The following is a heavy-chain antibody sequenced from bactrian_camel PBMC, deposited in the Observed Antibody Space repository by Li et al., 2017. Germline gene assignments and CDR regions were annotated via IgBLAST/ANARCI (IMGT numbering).Heavy chain of an antibody. Sequence: VQLVESGGGLAQPGGSLRLTCAASGFTFITYSMHWVRQAPGKGLEWVAGINSDGGNTYYADSVKGRFTISQDNAKNSVTLLMNNLKPEDTATYYCVATGNFGVRPGRCPLVFPSPVYAHKGQGTQVTVS. CDR1: GFTFITYS. V-gene: IGHV3S40*01. D-gene: IGHD1*01. J-gene: IGHJ4*01. CDR2: INSDGGNT.